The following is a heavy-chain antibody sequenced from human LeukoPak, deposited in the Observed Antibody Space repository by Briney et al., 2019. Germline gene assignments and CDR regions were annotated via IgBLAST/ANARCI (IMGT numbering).Heavy chain of an antibody. D-gene: IGHD3-9*01. J-gene: IGHJ4*02. CDR1: GFTFNSYW. CDR2: IKQDGSEK. CDR3: AKDFSHYDILTGYFGY. V-gene: IGHV3-7*03. Sequence: GGSLRLSCAASGFTFNSYWMSWVRQAPGKGLEWVANIKQDGSEKYYVDSVKGRFTISRDNAKNSLYLQMNSLRAEDTAVYYCAKDFSHYDILTGYFGYWGQGTLVTVSS.